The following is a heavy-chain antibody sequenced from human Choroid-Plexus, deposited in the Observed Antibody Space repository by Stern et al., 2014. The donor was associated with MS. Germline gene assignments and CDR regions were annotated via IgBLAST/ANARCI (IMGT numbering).Heavy chain of an antibody. CDR3: AKDRQYLTYFFDH. CDR1: GFTFGSCA. D-gene: IGHD2/OR15-2a*01. Sequence: QVQLVQSGGGVVQPGRPLRLSCVASGFTFGSCAMHWVRQPPGKGLAWGAGVSYDGSNKYYADSVKGRFTISRDNSQNTLYMQMSSLRPEDTAVYYCAKDRQYLTYFFDHWGQGSLVTVSS. CDR2: VSYDGSNK. J-gene: IGHJ5*02. V-gene: IGHV3-30*18.